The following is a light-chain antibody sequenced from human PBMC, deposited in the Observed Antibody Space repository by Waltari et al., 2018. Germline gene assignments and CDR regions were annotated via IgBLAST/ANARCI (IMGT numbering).Light chain of an antibody. CDR3: QQYNNWSGT. V-gene: IGKV3-15*01. CDR1: QRVSSN. CDR2: GAA. Sequence: EIVMTQSPATLSVSPGERATLSCRASQRVSSNLAWYQPKPGQAPRLFSYGAATRTTGIPARFSGSGSGTEFTLTISSLQSEDFAVYYCQQYNNWSGTFGQGTKVEIK. J-gene: IGKJ1*01.